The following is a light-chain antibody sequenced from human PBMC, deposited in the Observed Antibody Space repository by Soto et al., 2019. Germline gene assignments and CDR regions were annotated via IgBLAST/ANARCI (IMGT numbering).Light chain of an antibody. CDR1: QSVSSN. CDR2: DAS. J-gene: IGKJ4*01. V-gene: IGKV3-11*01. CDR3: QQRSNRPLT. Sequence: EIVLTQSPATLSLSPGERATLSCRASQSVSSNLAWYQKKPGQAPRLLIYDASNRATGIPARFSGSGSGTDFTLTISSLEPEDFAVYYCQQRSNRPLTFGRGPKVEIK.